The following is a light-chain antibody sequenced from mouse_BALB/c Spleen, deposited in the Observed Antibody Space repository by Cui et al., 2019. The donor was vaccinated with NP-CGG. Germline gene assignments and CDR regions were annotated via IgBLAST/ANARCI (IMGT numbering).Light chain of an antibody. CDR2: GTN. J-gene: IGLJ1*01. CDR3: ALWYSNHWV. CDR1: TGAVTTSNY. Sequence: QAVVTQESALTTSPGETVTLTCCSSTGAVTTSNYANWVQEKPDHLFSGLIGGTNNRAPGVPARFSGSLIGDKAALTITGAQTGDEAIYFCALWYSNHWVFGGGTKLTVL. V-gene: IGLV1*01.